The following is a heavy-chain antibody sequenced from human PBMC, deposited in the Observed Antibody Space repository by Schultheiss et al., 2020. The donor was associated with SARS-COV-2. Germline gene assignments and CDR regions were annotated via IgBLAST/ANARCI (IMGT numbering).Heavy chain of an antibody. CDR2: IIPIFGTA. CDR1: GYTFTSYG. V-gene: IGHV1-69*13. CDR3: AREGHYYGSGNFDY. J-gene: IGHJ4*02. D-gene: IGHD3-10*01. Sequence: SVKVSCKASGYTFTSYGISWVRQAPGQGLEWMGGIIPIFGTANYAQKLQGRVTITADESTSTAYMELSSLRSEDTAVYYCAREGHYYGSGNFDYWGQGTLVTVSS.